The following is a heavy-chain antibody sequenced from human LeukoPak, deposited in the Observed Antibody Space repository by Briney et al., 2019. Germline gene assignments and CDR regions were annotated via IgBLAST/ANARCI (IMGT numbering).Heavy chain of an antibody. CDR3: ARDRDYDFWSGYSLQLDY. J-gene: IGHJ4*02. Sequence: PGGSLRLSCAASGFTFSSYSMNWVRQAPGKGLEWVSYISSSSSTIYYADSVKGRFTISRDNAKNSLYLQMNSLRAEDTAVYYCARDRDYDFWSGYSLQLDYWGQGNLVTVSS. D-gene: IGHD3-3*01. CDR1: GFTFSSYS. V-gene: IGHV3-48*01. CDR2: ISSSSSTI.